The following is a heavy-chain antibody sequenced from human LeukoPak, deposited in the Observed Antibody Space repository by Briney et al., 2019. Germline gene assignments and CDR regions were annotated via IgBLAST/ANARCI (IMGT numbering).Heavy chain of an antibody. CDR3: ARAQAAAGIDAFDI. CDR2: IIPIFGTA. J-gene: IGHJ3*02. D-gene: IGHD6-13*01. V-gene: IGHV1-69*05. CDR1: GGTFSSYA. Sequence: SVQVSCKASGGTFSSYAISWVRQAPGQGLEWMGGIIPIFGTANYAQKFQGRVTITTDESTSTAYMELSSLRSEDTAVYYCARAQAAAGIDAFDIWGQGTMVTVSS.